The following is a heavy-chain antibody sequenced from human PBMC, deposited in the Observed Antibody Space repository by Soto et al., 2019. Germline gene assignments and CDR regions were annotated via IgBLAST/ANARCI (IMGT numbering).Heavy chain of an antibody. CDR3: XXXXXXXXGALGY. V-gene: IGHV3-15*01. D-gene: IGHD1-26*01. Sequence: EVQLVESGGGLVKPGGSLRLSCATSGFTFDDAWMTWVRQAPGKGLEWVGRIKSKTDGGTTDYTSRVKGRFTISRDDSKNTLYVQMNSLNTEDTAXXXXXXXXXXXXGALGYWGQGTLVTVSS. CDR1: GFTFDDAW. CDR2: IKSKTDGGTT. J-gene: IGHJ4*02.